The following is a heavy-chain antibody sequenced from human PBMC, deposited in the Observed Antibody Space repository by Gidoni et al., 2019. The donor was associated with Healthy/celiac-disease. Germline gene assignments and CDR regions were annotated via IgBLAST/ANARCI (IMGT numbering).Heavy chain of an antibody. Sequence: QVQLVESGGGVVQPGRSLRLSCAASGFTFRSSSMHWVRQAPGKGLEWVAVISYDGSNKYYADSVKGRFTISRDNSKNTLYLQMNSLRAEDTAVYYCARDSLYGSRIPYMDVWGKGTTVTVSS. V-gene: IGHV3-30-3*01. CDR3: ARDSLYGSRIPYMDV. CDR2: ISYDGSNK. D-gene: IGHD6-13*01. CDR1: GFTFRSSS. J-gene: IGHJ6*03.